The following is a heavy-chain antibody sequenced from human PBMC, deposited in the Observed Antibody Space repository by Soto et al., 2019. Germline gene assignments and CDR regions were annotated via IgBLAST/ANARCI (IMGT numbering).Heavy chain of an antibody. CDR1: GDSVSSNSAA. Sequence: PSQTLSLTCAISGDSVSSNSAAWNWIRQSPSRGLEWLGRTYYRSKWYNDYAVSVKSRITINPDTSKNQFSLQLNSVTPEDTAVYYCARGNWNDEPGFDHYYYYGMDVWGPGTRVTVSS. CDR2: TYYRSKWYN. D-gene: IGHD1-1*01. J-gene: IGHJ6*02. V-gene: IGHV6-1*01. CDR3: ARGNWNDEPGFDHYYYYGMDV.